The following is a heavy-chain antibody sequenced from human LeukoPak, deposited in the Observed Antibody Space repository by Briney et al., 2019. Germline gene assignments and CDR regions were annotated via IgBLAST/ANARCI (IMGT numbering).Heavy chain of an antibody. Sequence: GGSLRLSCAASGFTFDDYAMHWVRQAPGKGLEWVSVIYSGGSTYYADSVKGRFTISRDNSKNTLYLQMSSLRAEDTAVYYCARDDSSGRFDYWGQGTLVTVSS. CDR3: ARDDSSGRFDY. CDR1: GFTFDDYA. D-gene: IGHD6-25*01. CDR2: IYSGGST. V-gene: IGHV3-66*01. J-gene: IGHJ4*02.